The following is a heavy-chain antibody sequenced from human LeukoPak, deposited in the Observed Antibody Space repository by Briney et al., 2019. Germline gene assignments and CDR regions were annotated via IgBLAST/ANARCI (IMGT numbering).Heavy chain of an antibody. V-gene: IGHV4-4*07. D-gene: IGHD1-26*01. J-gene: IGHJ5*02. CDR3: ARDQGWELPNWFDP. CDR2: IYTSGST. CDR1: GGSISSYY. Sequence: SETLSLTCTVSGGSISSYYWSWIRQPPGKGREWIGRIYTSGSTNYNPSLKSRVTMSVDTSKNQFSLKLSSVTAADTAVYYCARDQGWELPNWFDPWGQGTLVTVSS.